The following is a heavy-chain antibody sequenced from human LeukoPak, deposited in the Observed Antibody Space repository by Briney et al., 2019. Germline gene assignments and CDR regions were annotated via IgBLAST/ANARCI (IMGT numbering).Heavy chain of an antibody. V-gene: IGHV4-38-2*02. D-gene: IGHD5-12*01. Sequence: SETLSLTCTVSGYSISSGYFWGWIRQPPGKGLEWIGSIYHSGTTYYNPSLKSRVTISVDTSKNQFSLKLSSVTAADTAVYYCARVWAVVATTASDYWGQGTLVTVSS. CDR2: IYHSGTT. CDR3: ARVWAVVATTASDY. CDR1: GYSISSGYF. J-gene: IGHJ4*02.